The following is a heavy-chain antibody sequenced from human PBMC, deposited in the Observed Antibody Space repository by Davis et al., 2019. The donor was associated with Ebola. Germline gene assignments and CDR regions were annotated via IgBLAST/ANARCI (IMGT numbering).Heavy chain of an antibody. Sequence: SETLSLTCTVSGGSISSSSYYWGWIRQPPGKGLEWIGSIYHSGSTYYNPSLKSRVTISVDTSKNQFSLKLSSVTAADTAVYYCARGRGITGNRAYNWFDPWGQGTLVTVSS. D-gene: IGHD1-20*01. J-gene: IGHJ5*02. CDR1: GGSISSSSYY. V-gene: IGHV4-39*07. CDR2: IYHSGST. CDR3: ARGRGITGNRAYNWFDP.